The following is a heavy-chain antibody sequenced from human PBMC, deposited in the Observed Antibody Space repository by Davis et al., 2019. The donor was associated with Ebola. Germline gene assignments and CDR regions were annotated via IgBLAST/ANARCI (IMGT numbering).Heavy chain of an antibody. CDR1: GFTFSGSA. CDR2: IRSKANSYAT. Sequence: GESLKISCAASGFTFSGSAMHWVRQASGKGLEWVGRIRSKANSYATTYAASVKGRFTISRDDSKNTAYLQMNSLRAEDTALYYCAKDISVAGPNYFDYWGQGTLVTVSS. V-gene: IGHV3-73*01. J-gene: IGHJ4*02. CDR3: AKDISVAGPNYFDY. D-gene: IGHD6-19*01.